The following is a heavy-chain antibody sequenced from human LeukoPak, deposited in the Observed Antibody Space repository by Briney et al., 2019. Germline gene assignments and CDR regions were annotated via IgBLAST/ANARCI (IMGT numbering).Heavy chain of an antibody. V-gene: IGHV3-30*02. CDR3: AKVQQWLRFDP. CDR1: GFTFSSYG. Sequence: GGSLRLSCAASGFTFSSYGMHWVRQAPGKGLEWVAVIWYGGSNKYYADSVKGRFTISRDNSKNTLYLQMNSLRAEDTAVYYCAKVQQWLRFDPWGQGTLVTVSS. D-gene: IGHD6-19*01. CDR2: IWYGGSNK. J-gene: IGHJ5*02.